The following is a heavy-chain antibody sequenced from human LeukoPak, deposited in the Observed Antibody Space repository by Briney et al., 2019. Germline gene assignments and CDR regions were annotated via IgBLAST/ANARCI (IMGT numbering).Heavy chain of an antibody. V-gene: IGHV3-66*01. CDR1: GFTFSSYS. Sequence: GGSLRLSCAASGFTFSSYSMNWVRQAPGKGLEWVSVIYSGGSTYYADSVKGRFTISRDNSKNTLYLQMNSLRAEDTAVYYCARVPPVYDAFDIWGQGTMVTVSS. CDR2: IYSGGST. J-gene: IGHJ3*02. CDR3: ARVPPVYDAFDI.